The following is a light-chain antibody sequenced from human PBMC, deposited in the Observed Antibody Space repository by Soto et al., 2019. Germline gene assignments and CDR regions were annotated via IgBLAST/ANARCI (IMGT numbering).Light chain of an antibody. CDR2: DVS. CDR3: TSYTPTPTCV. Sequence: QSALTQPASMSGSPGQSITISCTGTSSDVGAFNRVCWYQQHPGKAPRLIIFDVSSRPSGLSDRFSGSKSGNTASLTISGLQAEDEADYYSTSYTPTPTCVFGTGTKLNVL. CDR1: SSDVGAFNR. J-gene: IGLJ1*01. V-gene: IGLV2-14*03.